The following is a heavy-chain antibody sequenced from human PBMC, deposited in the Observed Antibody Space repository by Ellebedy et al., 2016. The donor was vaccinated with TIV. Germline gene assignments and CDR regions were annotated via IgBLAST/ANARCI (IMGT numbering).Heavy chain of an antibody. D-gene: IGHD7-27*01. CDR2: IYPRDSDT. CDR1: GYNFDPFW. Sequence: GESLKISCKGSGYNFDPFWIGWVRQMPGKGLEWMGLIYPRDSDTRYSPSFQGQVTISADKSITTAYLQWSSLKASDTAIYYCVRYGDHHFDYWGQGTLVTVSS. CDR3: VRYGDHHFDY. J-gene: IGHJ4*02. V-gene: IGHV5-51*01.